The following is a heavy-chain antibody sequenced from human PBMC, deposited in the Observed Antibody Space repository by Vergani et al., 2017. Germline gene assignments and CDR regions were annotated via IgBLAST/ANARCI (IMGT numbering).Heavy chain of an antibody. Sequence: QVQLVQSGAEVKKPGSSVKVSCKASGGTFDSYSVSWVRQAPGQGLEWMGRIIPILGIANYAQMFQVRVTITADKSTSTVYMEVSSLRSEDTAVYYCARDSRGSSGYYSLDYWGQGTLVTVSS. D-gene: IGHD3-22*01. J-gene: IGHJ4*02. V-gene: IGHV1-69*08. CDR3: ARDSRGSSGYYSLDY. CDR2: IIPILGIA. CDR1: GGTFDSYS.